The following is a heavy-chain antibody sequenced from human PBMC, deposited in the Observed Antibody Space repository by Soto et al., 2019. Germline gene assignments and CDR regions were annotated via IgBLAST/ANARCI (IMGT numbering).Heavy chain of an antibody. CDR2: INHSGST. V-gene: IGHV4-34*01. CDR3: ETQEVGGSYVYTFEP. Sequence: PSETLSLTCAVYGGSFSGYYWSWIRQPPGKGLEWIGEINHSGSTNYNPSLKSRVTISVDTSKNQFSLKLSSVTAADTAVYYCETQEVGGSYVYTFEPCGQGTLV. CDR1: GGSFSGYY. D-gene: IGHD1-26*01. J-gene: IGHJ5*02.